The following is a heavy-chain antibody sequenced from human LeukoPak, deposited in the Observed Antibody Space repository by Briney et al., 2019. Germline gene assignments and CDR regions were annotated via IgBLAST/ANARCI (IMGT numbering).Heavy chain of an antibody. D-gene: IGHD3-16*01. V-gene: IGHV3-30-3*01. CDR2: ISYDGSNK. J-gene: IGHJ4*02. CDR1: GFTFSSYA. Sequence: GGSLRLSCAASGFTFSSYAMHWVRQAPGKGLEWVAVISYDGSNKYYADSVKGRFTISRDNSKNTLYLQMNSLRAEDTAVYYCARDSSGGLRPLDYWGQGTLVTVSS. CDR3: ARDSSGGLRPLDY.